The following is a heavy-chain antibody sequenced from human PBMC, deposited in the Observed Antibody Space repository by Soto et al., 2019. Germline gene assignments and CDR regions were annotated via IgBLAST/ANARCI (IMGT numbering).Heavy chain of an antibody. D-gene: IGHD2-2*01. Sequence: QVQLVQSGAEVKKPGSSVKVSCEASGGTFSSYSFSWVRQAPGQGLEWMGRVVPILGMANYAQKFQGRVTITADKSTSTVYMEVRRLRSDDTAVYYCARGGAVVVPGSVDRHNWFDPWGQGTLVTVSS. V-gene: IGHV1-69*02. J-gene: IGHJ5*02. CDR2: VVPILGMA. CDR3: ARGGAVVVPGSVDRHNWFDP. CDR1: GGTFSSYS.